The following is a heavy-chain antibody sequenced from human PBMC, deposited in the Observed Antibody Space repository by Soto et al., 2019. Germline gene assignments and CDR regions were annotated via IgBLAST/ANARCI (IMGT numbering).Heavy chain of an antibody. CDR2: ISAYNGNT. J-gene: IGHJ5*02. V-gene: IGHV1-18*01. Sequence: ASVKVSCKASGYTFTSYGISWVRQAPGQGLEWMGWISAYNGNTNYAQKLQGRVTMTTDTSTSTAYMELRSLRSDDTAVYYCARVYSIAAAGIRGTFDPWGQGTLVTVSS. D-gene: IGHD6-13*01. CDR1: GYTFTSYG. CDR3: ARVYSIAAAGIRGTFDP.